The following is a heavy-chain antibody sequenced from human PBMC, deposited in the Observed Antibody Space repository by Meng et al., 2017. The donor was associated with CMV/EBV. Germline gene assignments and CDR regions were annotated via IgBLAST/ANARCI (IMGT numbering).Heavy chain of an antibody. J-gene: IGHJ4*02. Sequence: GQLQEPGPGLVKPSETLSLTCIVSGASIKNYNWNWVRQPAGQGLEWIGLIQVIGHTVYNPSLKSRVTVSLDASKSQSSLTLNSVTAADTATYYCAGSRPGGGACDYWGQGILVTVSS. CDR1: GASIKNYN. D-gene: IGHD3-16*01. V-gene: IGHV4-4*07. CDR3: AGSRPGGGACDY. CDR2: IQVIGHT.